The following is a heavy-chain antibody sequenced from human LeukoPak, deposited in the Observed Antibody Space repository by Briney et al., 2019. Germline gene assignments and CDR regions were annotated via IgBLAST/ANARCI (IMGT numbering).Heavy chain of an antibody. Sequence: ASVKVSYKASGYTFTSYDINWVRQATGQGLEWMGWMNPNSGNTGYAQKFQGRVTMTRNTSISTAYMELSSLRSEDTAVYYCARSLRKKGLGSPYYFDYWGQGTLVTVSS. CDR1: GYTFTSYD. J-gene: IGHJ4*02. D-gene: IGHD3/OR15-3a*01. CDR2: MNPNSGNT. CDR3: ARSLRKKGLGSPYYFDY. V-gene: IGHV1-8*01.